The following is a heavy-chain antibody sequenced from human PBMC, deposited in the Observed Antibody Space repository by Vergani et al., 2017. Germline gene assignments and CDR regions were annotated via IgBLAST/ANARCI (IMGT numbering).Heavy chain of an antibody. V-gene: IGHV4-61*01. CDR1: GGSVSSGSYY. J-gene: IGHJ4*02. CDR3: ARVRGYCSSTSCYTRFDY. Sequence: QVQLQESGPGLVKPSETLSLTCTVSGGSVSSGSYYWSWIRQPPGKGLEWIGYIYYSGSTNYNPSPKSRVTISVDTSKNQFSLKLSSVTAADTAVYYCARVRGYCSSTSCYTRFDYWGQGTLVTVSS. CDR2: IYYSGST. D-gene: IGHD2-2*02.